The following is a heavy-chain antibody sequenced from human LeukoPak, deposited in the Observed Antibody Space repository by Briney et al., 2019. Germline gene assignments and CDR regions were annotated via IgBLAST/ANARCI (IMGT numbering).Heavy chain of an antibody. D-gene: IGHD1-1*01. CDR2: MWYDGSKD. CDR3: AKDRETCEYTFDY. CDR1: GFSFSTYG. J-gene: IGHJ4*02. V-gene: IGHV3-33*06. Sequence: GGSLRLSCAASGFSFSTYGIHWVRQAPGKGLEWVAVMWYDGSKDYYADSVKGRFTISRDTSKNTLYLQMNNLRAEDTAVYYCAKDRETCEYTFDYWGQGTLVTVSS.